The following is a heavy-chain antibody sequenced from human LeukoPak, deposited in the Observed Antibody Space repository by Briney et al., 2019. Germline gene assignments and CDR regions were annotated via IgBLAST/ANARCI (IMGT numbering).Heavy chain of an antibody. V-gene: IGHV1-24*01. CDR3: ATPVGLVASFDI. Sequence: GASVKVSCKASGGTFSSYAISWVRQAPGQGLEWMGGFDPEDGETIYAQKFQGRVTMTEDTSTDTAYMELSSLRSEDTAVYYCATPVGLVASFDIWGQGTMVTVSS. CDR1: GGTFSSYA. D-gene: IGHD3/OR15-3a*01. CDR2: FDPEDGET. J-gene: IGHJ3*02.